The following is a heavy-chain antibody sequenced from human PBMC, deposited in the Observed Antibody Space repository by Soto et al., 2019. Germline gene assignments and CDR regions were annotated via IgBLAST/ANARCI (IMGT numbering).Heavy chain of an antibody. J-gene: IGHJ6*02. Sequence: VELLEPGGGLVQPGGSLRLSCAASGFTFTNQAMNWVRQAPGKGLAWVSGISGSGRSTNYADSVKGGFTIPKDNSKNTLYVQMSSLRVEDAAVCYCAKAPAVTDDWWSNYYVYYGMDVWGQGTTVTV. V-gene: IGHV3-23*01. D-gene: IGHD2-8*02. CDR3: AKAPAVTDDWWSNYYVYYGMDV. CDR1: GFTFTNQA. CDR2: ISGSGRST.